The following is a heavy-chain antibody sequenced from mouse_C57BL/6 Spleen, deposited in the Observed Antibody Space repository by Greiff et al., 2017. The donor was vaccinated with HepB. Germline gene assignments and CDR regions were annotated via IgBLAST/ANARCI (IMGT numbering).Heavy chain of an antibody. J-gene: IGHJ1*03. Sequence: QVQLKESGAELVKPGASVKLSCKASGYTFTEYTIHWVKQRSGQGLEWIGWFYPGSGSIKYNEKFKDKATLTADKSSSTVYMELSRLTSEDSAVYFGARHEGPYDGYYEWYFDVWGTGTTVTVSS. CDR2: FYPGSGSI. D-gene: IGHD2-3*01. CDR3: ARHEGPYDGYYEWYFDV. CDR1: GYTFTEYT. V-gene: IGHV1-62-2*01.